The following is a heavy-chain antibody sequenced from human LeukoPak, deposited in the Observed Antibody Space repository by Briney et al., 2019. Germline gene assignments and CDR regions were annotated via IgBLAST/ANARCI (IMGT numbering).Heavy chain of an antibody. Sequence: GGSLRLSCAASGFTFINYAMTWVRQAPGKGLEWVSTLDGSGTSTFYADSVKGRFTISRDNSKNSLYLQMNSLRAEDTAVYYCARARNYDFWSGYYFDYWGQGTLVTVSS. V-gene: IGHV3-23*01. D-gene: IGHD3-3*01. J-gene: IGHJ4*02. CDR1: GFTFINYA. CDR2: LDGSGTST. CDR3: ARARNYDFWSGYYFDY.